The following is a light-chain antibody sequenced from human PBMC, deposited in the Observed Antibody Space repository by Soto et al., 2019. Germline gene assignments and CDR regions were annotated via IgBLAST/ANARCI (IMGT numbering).Light chain of an antibody. V-gene: IGKV3-20*01. J-gene: IGKJ1*01. CDR3: QQYGSSSWT. CDR1: QSISSSY. Sequence: EIVLTQSPGTLALSPGKRATLSYSASQSISSSYLAWYQPRPGQAPRLIIYGASSRATGIQDRFSGSGSGTEFTLTISRLEPEDFAVYYCQQYGSSSWTFGQGTKVDIK. CDR2: GAS.